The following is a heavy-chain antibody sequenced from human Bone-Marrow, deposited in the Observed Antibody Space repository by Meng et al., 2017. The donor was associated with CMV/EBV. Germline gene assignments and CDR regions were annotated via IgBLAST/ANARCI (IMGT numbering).Heavy chain of an antibody. J-gene: IGHJ4*02. CDR1: GDSISLYY. CDR2: IYYSGST. V-gene: IGHV4-59*01. D-gene: IGHD3-10*01. CDR3: ARVGEDYQFDY. Sequence: SETLSLTCTVSGDSISLYYWSWIRPPPGKGLEWIGYIYYSGSTNYNPSLKSRVTISVDRSRNQFSLKLSSVTAADTALCYCARVGEDYQFDYWGQGTLVTVSS.